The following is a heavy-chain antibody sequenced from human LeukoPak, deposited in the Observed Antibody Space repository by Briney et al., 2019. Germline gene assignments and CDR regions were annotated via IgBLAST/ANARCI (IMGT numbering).Heavy chain of an antibody. CDR1: GDSINNNY. J-gene: IGHJ6*02. V-gene: IGHV4-59*12. CDR2: IYYSGST. D-gene: IGHD3-3*01. CDR3: ARGPYYDFWSGYYIWDYGMDV. Sequence: SETLSLTCAVSGDSINNNYWSWIRQPPGKGLEWIGYIYYSGSTNYNPSLKSRVTISVDTSKNQFSLKLSSVTAADTAVYYCARGPYYDFWSGYYIWDYGMDVWGQGTTVTVSS.